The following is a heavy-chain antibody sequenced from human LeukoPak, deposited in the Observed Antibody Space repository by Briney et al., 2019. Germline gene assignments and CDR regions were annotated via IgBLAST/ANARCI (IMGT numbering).Heavy chain of an antibody. Sequence: PSETLSLTCTVSGGSISSSSYYWGWIRQPAGKGLEWIGRIYTSGSTNYNPSLKSRVTISVDTSKNQFSLKLSSVTAADTAVYYCARGLKGSGSYSYYYYMDVWGKGTTVTISS. CDR3: ARGLKGSGSYSYYYYMDV. CDR2: IYTSGST. CDR1: GGSISSSSYY. D-gene: IGHD3-10*01. J-gene: IGHJ6*03. V-gene: IGHV4-61*02.